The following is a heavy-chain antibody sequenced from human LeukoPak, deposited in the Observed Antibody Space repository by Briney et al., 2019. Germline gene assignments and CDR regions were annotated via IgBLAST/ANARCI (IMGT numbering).Heavy chain of an antibody. CDR1: GGSISSSSYY. CDR3: ARGGNGFWSGYYAY. V-gene: IGHV4-39*07. D-gene: IGHD3-3*01. Sequence: SETLSLTCTVSGGSISSSSYYWGWIRQPPGKGLEWIGSIYYSGSTYYNPSLKSRVTISVDTSKNQFSLKLSSVTAADTAVYYCARGGNGFWSGYYAYWGQGTLVTVSS. J-gene: IGHJ4*02. CDR2: IYYSGST.